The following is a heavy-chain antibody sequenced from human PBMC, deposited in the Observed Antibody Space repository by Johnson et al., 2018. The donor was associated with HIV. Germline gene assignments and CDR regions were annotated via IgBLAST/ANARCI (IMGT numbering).Heavy chain of an antibody. Sequence: QMLLVESGGGVVQTGRSLRLSCAASGFTFSSYAMHWVRQAPGKGLEWVAIISYDGTNKYYADSVKGRFTISRDNSKNTLYLQMNSLRAEDTAVYYCAKTYSGSNRDAFDIWGQGTMVTVSS. D-gene: IGHD1-26*01. J-gene: IGHJ3*02. V-gene: IGHV3-30-3*02. CDR1: GFTFSSYA. CDR3: AKTYSGSNRDAFDI. CDR2: ISYDGTNK.